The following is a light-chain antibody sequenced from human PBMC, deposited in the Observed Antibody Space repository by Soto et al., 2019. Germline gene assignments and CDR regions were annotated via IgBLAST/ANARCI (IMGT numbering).Light chain of an antibody. CDR2: GAS. V-gene: IGKV1-39*01. Sequence: IQMTQSPSSLSASVGDRVTITCRASQNIRIYLNWFQQKPGKAPNLLIYGASSLQSGVPSRFSGSRSGTDFTLTINSLQPEDFAVYYCQQTYNSPLTFGQGTKVDIK. CDR1: QNIRIY. CDR3: QQTYNSPLT. J-gene: IGKJ1*01.